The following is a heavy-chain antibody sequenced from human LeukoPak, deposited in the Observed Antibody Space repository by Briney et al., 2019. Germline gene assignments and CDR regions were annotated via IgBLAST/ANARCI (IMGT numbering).Heavy chain of an antibody. CDR3: ARDFGNYYDSSGYYGFNWFDP. CDR2: IYSSGTT. J-gene: IGHJ5*02. D-gene: IGHD3-22*01. CDR1: GGSISSYY. V-gene: IGHV4-4*07. Sequence: PSETLSLTCTVSGGSISSYYWSWIRQPAGKGLEWIGRIYSSGTTNYNPSLMSRVTMSVDTSKNQFSLKLSSVTAADTAVYYCARDFGNYYDSSGYYGFNWFDPWGQGTLVTVSS.